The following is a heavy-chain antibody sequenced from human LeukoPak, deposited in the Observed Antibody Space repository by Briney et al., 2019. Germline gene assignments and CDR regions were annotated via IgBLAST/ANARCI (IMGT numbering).Heavy chain of an antibody. CDR2: IYHSGSS. CDR3: ARAKNPYYYYYYMDF. J-gene: IGHJ6*03. Sequence: NPLETLSLTCAVSGYSISSGHYWVWIRQPPGKGLEYIGNIYHSGSSHYNPSLKSRVTISVDTSNNQFSLKLSSVTAADTAVYYCARAKNPYYYYYYMDFWGRGTTVTVSS. CDR1: GYSISSGHY. V-gene: IGHV4-38-2*01.